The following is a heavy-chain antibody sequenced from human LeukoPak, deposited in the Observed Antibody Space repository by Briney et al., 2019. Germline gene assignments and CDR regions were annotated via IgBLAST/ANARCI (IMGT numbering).Heavy chain of an antibody. CDR3: AGVRYFDWLGPFDY. CDR2: ISDSGTTI. J-gene: IGHJ4*02. Sequence: GGTLRLSCSAYGFTFSNYEMEWVRQAPGKGLEWFSYISDSGTTIYYGDSVKGRFTSSRDNAKKSLYLQMNSLGAEDTAVYYCAGVRYFDWLGPFDYWGQGTLVTVSS. D-gene: IGHD3-9*01. V-gene: IGHV3-48*03. CDR1: GFTFSNYE.